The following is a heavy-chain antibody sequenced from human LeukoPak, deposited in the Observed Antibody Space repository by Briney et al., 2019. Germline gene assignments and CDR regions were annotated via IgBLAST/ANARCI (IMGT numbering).Heavy chain of an antibody. V-gene: IGHV3-23*01. J-gene: IGHJ4*02. Sequence: GGSLRLSCAASGFTFSSYAMSWVRQAPGKGLEWVSGFSVSDKTTYYADSVKGRFTISRDNSKNTLYLQMNSLRAEDTAVYYCAKGPDIVATLLPDYWGQGTLVTVSS. CDR1: GFTFSSYA. CDR2: FSVSDKTT. D-gene: IGHD5-12*01. CDR3: AKGPDIVATLLPDY.